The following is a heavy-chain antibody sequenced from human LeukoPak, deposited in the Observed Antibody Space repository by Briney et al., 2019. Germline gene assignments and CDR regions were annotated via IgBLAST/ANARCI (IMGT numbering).Heavy chain of an antibody. CDR3: AKDRRDYGGNIDY. D-gene: IGHD4-23*01. Sequence: GGSLRLSCAASGFTFSSYSMNWVRQAPGKGLEWVSSISSSSSYIYYADSVKGRFTISRDNSKNTLYLQMNSLRPEDTAVYYCAKDRRDYGGNIDYWGQGTLVTVSS. V-gene: IGHV3-21*01. CDR1: GFTFSSYS. J-gene: IGHJ4*02. CDR2: ISSSSSYI.